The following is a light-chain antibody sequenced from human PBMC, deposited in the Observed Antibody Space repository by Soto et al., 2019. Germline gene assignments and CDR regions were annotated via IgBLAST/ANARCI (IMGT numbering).Light chain of an antibody. J-gene: IGKJ2*01. Sequence: AIRMTQSPSSLSASTGDRVTITCRASQGISSYLALYQQKPGKAPTLLIYAASTLQSGVPSRFCGSGSGTDFTLTISCLQQEDFSTDYCQQYYSYPLYTFGQGTKLAI. CDR1: QGISSY. V-gene: IGKV1-8*01. CDR3: QQYYSYPLYT. CDR2: AAS.